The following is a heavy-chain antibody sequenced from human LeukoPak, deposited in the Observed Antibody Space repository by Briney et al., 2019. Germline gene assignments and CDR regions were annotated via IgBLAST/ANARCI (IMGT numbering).Heavy chain of an antibody. J-gene: IGHJ6*03. Sequence: KSGESLKISCKSSGYSFTSYWIGWVRQMPGKGLEWMGIIYPGDSDTRYSPSFQGQVTISADRSISTAYLQWSSLKASDTAMYYCARGFYGGYYYYYYMDVWGKGTTVTVSS. CDR2: IYPGDSDT. CDR3: ARGFYGGYYYYYYMDV. CDR1: GYSFTSYW. V-gene: IGHV5-51*01. D-gene: IGHD4/OR15-4a*01.